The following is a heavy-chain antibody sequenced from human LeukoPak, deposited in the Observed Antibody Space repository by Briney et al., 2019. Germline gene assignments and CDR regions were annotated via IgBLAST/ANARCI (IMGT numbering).Heavy chain of an antibody. J-gene: IGHJ4*02. CDR3: ARGGLRPVIFYFDY. V-gene: IGHV1-69*13. CDR2: IIPIFGTA. CDR1: GGTFSSYA. D-gene: IGHD2-15*01. Sequence: SVKVSCKASGGTFSSYAISWVRQAPGQGLEWMGGIIPIFGTANYAQKFQGRVTITADESTSTAYMKLSSLRSEDTAVYYCARGGLRPVIFYFDYWGQGTLVTVSS.